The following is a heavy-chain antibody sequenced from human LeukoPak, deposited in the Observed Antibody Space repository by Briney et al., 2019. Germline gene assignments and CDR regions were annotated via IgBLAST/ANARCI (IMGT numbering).Heavy chain of an antibody. J-gene: IGHJ4*02. CDR3: VRDKLTGASRLDY. D-gene: IGHD7-27*01. V-gene: IGHV3-7*03. CDR1: GFTFSNYW. Sequence: GGSLRLSCAASGFTFSNYWMSWVRQAPGKELEWVANIKQDGSEIYYVDFVKGRFTISRDNAKNSLYLQMNSLRAEDTAVYYCVRDKLTGASRLDYWGQGTLLTVSS. CDR2: IKQDGSEI.